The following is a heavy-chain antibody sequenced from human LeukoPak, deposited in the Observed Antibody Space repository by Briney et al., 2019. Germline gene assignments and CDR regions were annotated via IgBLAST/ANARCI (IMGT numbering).Heavy chain of an antibody. CDR1: GGSISSSSYY. V-gene: IGHV4-39*07. CDR2: IYYSGST. Sequence: SETLSLTCTVSGGSISSSSYYWGWIRQPPGKGLEWIGSIYYSGSTYYNPPLKSRVTISVDTSKNQFSLKLSSVTAADTAVYYCARGNYDYVWGSYRPYRAHYWGQGTLVTVSS. CDR3: ARGNYDYVWGSYRPYRAHY. J-gene: IGHJ4*02. D-gene: IGHD3-16*02.